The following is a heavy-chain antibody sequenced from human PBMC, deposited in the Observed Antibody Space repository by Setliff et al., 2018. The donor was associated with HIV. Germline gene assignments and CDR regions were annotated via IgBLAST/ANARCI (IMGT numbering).Heavy chain of an antibody. D-gene: IGHD2-21*01. Sequence: PSETLSLTCAVYGGSFSGYYWNWIRQPPGNGLEWIGEINHSGSTKYNPSLKSRVTISVDMSRIQFSLKLISVTAADTAVYYCARYGGNSFWFDPWGQGTLVTVSS. CDR1: GGSFSGYY. J-gene: IGHJ5*02. CDR3: ARYGGNSFWFDP. CDR2: INHSGST. V-gene: IGHV4-34*01.